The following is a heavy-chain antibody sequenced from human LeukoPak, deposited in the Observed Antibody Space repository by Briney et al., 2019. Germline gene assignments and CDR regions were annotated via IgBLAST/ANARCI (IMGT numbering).Heavy chain of an antibody. Sequence: SETLSLTCAVYGGSFSGYYWSWIRQPPGKGLEWIGEINHSGSTNYNPSLKSRVTISVATSKNQFSLKLSSVTAADTAVCYCARDRPHGAVAGVKPFDYWGQGTLVTVSS. CDR2: INHSGST. CDR1: GGSFSGYY. D-gene: IGHD6-19*01. CDR3: ARDRPHGAVAGVKPFDY. J-gene: IGHJ4*02. V-gene: IGHV4-34*01.